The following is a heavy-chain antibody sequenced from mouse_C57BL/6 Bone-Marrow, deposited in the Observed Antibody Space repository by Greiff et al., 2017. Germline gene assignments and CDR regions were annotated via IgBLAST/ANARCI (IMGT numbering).Heavy chain of an antibody. CDR1: GYSITSGYY. CDR2: ISYDGSN. D-gene: IGHD2-4*01. CDR3: ESWVYYEYNESYVDY. J-gene: IGHJ2*01. Sequence: EVQVVESGPGLVKPSQSLSLTCSVTGYSITSGYYWNWLRQFPGNKLEWMGYISYDGSNNYNPSFNNRISITSATSKHQFFLQLNSVTTEDTATYYCESWVYYEYNESYVDYWGQGTTLTVSS. V-gene: IGHV3-6*01.